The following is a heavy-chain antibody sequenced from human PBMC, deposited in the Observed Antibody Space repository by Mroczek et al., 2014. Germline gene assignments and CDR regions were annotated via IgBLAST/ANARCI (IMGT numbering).Heavy chain of an antibody. V-gene: IGHV4-34*01. J-gene: IGHJ4*02. CDR2: INHSGST. Sequence: QVQLQQWGAGLLKPSETLSLTCAVYGGSFSGYYWSWIRQPPGKGLEWIGEINHSGSTNYNPSLKSRVTISVDTSKNQFSLKLSSVTAADTAVYYCAREGDSSGWYVFDYWGQGTLVTVSS. CDR1: GGSFSGYY. CDR3: AREGDSSGWYVFDY. D-gene: IGHD6-19*01.